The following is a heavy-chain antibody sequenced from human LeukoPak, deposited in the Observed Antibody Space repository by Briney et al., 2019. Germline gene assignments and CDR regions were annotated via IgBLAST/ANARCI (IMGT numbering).Heavy chain of an antibody. CDR1: GGSISSSTYF. Sequence: SETLSLTCSVAGGSISSSTYFWGWIRQPPGKGLEWIASIHYSGSTYSNPSLKSRVTISVDTSKNQFSLKLSSVTAADTAVYYCARDVGIGSDYWGQGTLVTVSS. CDR2: IHYSGST. CDR3: ARDVGIGSDY. V-gene: IGHV4-39*07. J-gene: IGHJ4*02. D-gene: IGHD2-15*01.